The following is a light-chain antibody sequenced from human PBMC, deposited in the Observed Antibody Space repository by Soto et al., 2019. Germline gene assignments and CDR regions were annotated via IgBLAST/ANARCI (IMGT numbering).Light chain of an antibody. V-gene: IGKV1-5*01. CDR1: QSISRW. Sequence: DIQMTQSPSTLSASVGDTVTITCRASQSISRWLAWYQQKPGKAPKILISDASILENGVPSRFSGTGSGTEFTLTISNLQPDDFATYFCQQYNSFSLSTFGQGTRLEIK. CDR2: DAS. J-gene: IGKJ5*01. CDR3: QQYNSFSLST.